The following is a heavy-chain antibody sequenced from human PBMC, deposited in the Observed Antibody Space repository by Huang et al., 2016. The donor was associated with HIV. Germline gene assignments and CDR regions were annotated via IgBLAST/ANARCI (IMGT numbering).Heavy chain of an antibody. J-gene: IGHJ6*02. CDR1: GGTFSTYA. D-gene: IGHD6-6*01. CDR2: ISPSYGTA. V-gene: IGHV1-69*01. CDR3: ARGRTRSSLYDSYYGLDV. Sequence: QVQLVQSGAEVKKPGSSVKVSCKASGGTFSTYAISWVRQAPGQGLEWSGWISPSYGTANDAQKVHGTVTITADEFTSTAYRELSSLRSEDTALYYCARGRTRSSLYDSYYGLDVWGQGTTVTVSS.